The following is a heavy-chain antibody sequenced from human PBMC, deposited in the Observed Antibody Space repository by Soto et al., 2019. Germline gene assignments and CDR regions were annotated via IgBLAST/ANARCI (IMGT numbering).Heavy chain of an antibody. V-gene: IGHV3-74*01. D-gene: IGHD5-18*01. CDR3: VSDSLLHQFAL. CDR1: GFTCSSFW. Sequence: GGSLRLSCAGSGFTCSSFWMHWVRHVPGKGLVWVSRSDGDGSGAHYADSVKGRFTISRDNAKRTLYLQMNNLRAEDTGLYFCVSDSLLHQFALWGQGALVAVSS. CDR2: SDGDGSGA. J-gene: IGHJ4*02.